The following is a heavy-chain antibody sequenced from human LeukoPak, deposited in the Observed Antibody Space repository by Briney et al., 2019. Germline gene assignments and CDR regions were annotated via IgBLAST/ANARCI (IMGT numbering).Heavy chain of an antibody. CDR3: AKVQTYYDGSGDFDY. J-gene: IGHJ4*02. D-gene: IGHD3-22*01. CDR2: ISGSGGST. CDR1: GLTFDNCA. V-gene: IGHV3-23*01. Sequence: GGSLRLSCAASGLTFDNCAMNWVRQAPGKGLEWVSAISGSGGSTYYTDSVKGRFTISRDNSKNTLYLQMNSLRAEDTAVYYCAKVQTYYDGSGDFDYWGQGTLVTVSS.